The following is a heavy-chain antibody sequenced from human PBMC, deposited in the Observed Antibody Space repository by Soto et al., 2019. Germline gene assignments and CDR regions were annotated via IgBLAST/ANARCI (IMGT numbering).Heavy chain of an antibody. Sequence: GASVKVSCKASGGTFSSYAISWVRQAPGQGLEWMGGIIPIFGTANYAQKFQGRVTITADESTSTAYMELSSLRSEDTAVYYCARGGIVVAPAAMVRVLLAFDPWGQGTLVTVSS. CDR2: IIPIFGTA. J-gene: IGHJ5*02. CDR1: GGTFSSYA. V-gene: IGHV1-69*13. D-gene: IGHD2-2*01. CDR3: ARGGIVVAPAAMVRVLLAFDP.